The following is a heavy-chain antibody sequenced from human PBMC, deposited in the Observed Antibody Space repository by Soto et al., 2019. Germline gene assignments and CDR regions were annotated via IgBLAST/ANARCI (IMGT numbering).Heavy chain of an antibody. CDR2: IYYSGST. CDR3: ARQPVGGTYGMDV. Sequence: SETLSLTCTVSGGSISSSSHCWGWIRQPPGKGLEWIGSIYYSGSTYYNPSLKSRVTISVDTSKNQFSLKLSSVTAADTAVYYCARQPVGGTYGMDVWGQGTTVTVSS. D-gene: IGHD2-15*01. J-gene: IGHJ6*02. CDR1: GGSISSSSHC. V-gene: IGHV4-39*01.